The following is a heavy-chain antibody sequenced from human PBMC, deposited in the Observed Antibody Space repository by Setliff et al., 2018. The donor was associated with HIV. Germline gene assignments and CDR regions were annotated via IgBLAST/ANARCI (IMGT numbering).Heavy chain of an antibody. CDR3: ARGKWLVRSFLFDY. Sequence: SETLSLTCAVYGESFSGYDWTWIRQPPREGLEWIGEINHSGRTNYSPSLKGRVTISVDTSKNQFSLRLNSVTAADTAVYYCARGKWLVRSFLFDYWGQGSLVTVSS. D-gene: IGHD6-19*01. J-gene: IGHJ4*02. V-gene: IGHV4-34*01. CDR1: GESFSGYD. CDR2: INHSGRT.